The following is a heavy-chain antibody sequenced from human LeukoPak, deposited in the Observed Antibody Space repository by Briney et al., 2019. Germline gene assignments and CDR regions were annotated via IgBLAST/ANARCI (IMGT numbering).Heavy chain of an antibody. CDR1: GFTFSTYA. J-gene: IGHJ6*03. V-gene: IGHV3-30*04. CDR2: ISFDGVNR. D-gene: IGHD2-2*01. Sequence: PGGSLRLSCAASGFTFSTYAIHWVREAPGKGVEWVAVISFDGVNRFYADSVKGRFTISRDNSNNTVYLQMNNLRPEDTAVFYCARGQGYESYYYMDVWGKGTTVSVSS. CDR3: ARGQGYESYYYMDV.